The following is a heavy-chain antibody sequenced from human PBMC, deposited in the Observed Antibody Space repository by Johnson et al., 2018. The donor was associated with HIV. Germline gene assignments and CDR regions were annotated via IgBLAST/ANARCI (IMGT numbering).Heavy chain of an antibody. D-gene: IGHD2-8*01. CDR1: GFTFSSYG. V-gene: IGHV3-30*03. Sequence: QMQLVESGGGLVQPGRSLRLSCAASGFTFSSYGMHWVRQAPGKGLEWVAVISYDGSNKYYADSVKGRFTISRDNAKNSLYLQMNSLRAEYGAVYYCAVVCSGCGDAFDVWGQGTMVTVS. CDR3: AVVCSGCGDAFDV. J-gene: IGHJ3*01. CDR2: ISYDGSNK.